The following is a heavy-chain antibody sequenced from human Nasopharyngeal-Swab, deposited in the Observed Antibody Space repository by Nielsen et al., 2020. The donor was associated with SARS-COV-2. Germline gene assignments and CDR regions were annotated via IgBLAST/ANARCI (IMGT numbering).Heavy chain of an antibody. Sequence: ASVKVSCQASGYTFTSYYMHWVRPAPGQGLEWMGIINPSGGSTSYAQKFQGRVTMTRDTSTSTVYMDLSSLRSEDTAIYYCARAGRITIFEGAYGMDVWGQGTTVTVSS. D-gene: IGHD3-3*01. CDR1: GYTFTSYY. J-gene: IGHJ6*02. CDR2: INPSGGST. V-gene: IGHV1-46*01. CDR3: ARAGRITIFEGAYGMDV.